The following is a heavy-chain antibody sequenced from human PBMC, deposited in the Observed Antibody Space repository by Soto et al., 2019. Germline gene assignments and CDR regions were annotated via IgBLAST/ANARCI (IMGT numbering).Heavy chain of an antibody. D-gene: IGHD3-16*01. V-gene: IGHV4-31*03. CDR3: ALGMFMDV. J-gene: IGHJ6*03. Sequence: QVQLQESGPGLVKPSQTLSLSCSVSGVSITTSGHYWNWVRQRPGRGLEWIGYIDSSGTTYYNPSMKARLAMSVEPSTNQIALKLSSVTVADTAIYVCALGMFMDVWGRGNTVIVSS. CDR2: IDSSGTT. CDR1: GVSITTSGHY.